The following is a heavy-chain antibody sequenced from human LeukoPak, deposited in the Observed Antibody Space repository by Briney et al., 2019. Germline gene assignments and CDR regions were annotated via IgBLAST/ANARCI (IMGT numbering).Heavy chain of an antibody. Sequence: SQTLSLTCAISGDSVSSNSAAWNWIRQSPSRGLEWLGKTYYRSKWYNDYAVSVKSRITINPDTSKNQFSLQLNSVTPEDTAVYYCARVHPYSTSLVPDYWGQGTLVTVSS. J-gene: IGHJ4*02. CDR2: TYYRSKWYN. CDR3: ARVHPYSTSLVPDY. V-gene: IGHV6-1*01. CDR1: GDSVSSNSAA. D-gene: IGHD6-13*01.